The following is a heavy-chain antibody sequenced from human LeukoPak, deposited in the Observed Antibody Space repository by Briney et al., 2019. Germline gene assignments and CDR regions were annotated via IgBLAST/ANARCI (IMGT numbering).Heavy chain of an antibody. J-gene: IGHJ4*02. CDR2: ISNDGGGT. CDR1: GFIFNNYG. D-gene: IGHD3-22*01. V-gene: IGHV3-23*01. CDR3: AKGSSGYFFDL. Sequence: GGSLRLSCAASGFIFNNYGLAWVRQAPGKGLEWVSAISNDGGGTTYADFVKGRFSVSRDNSKNTLFLQMNSLRAEDTALYYCAKGSSGYFFDLWGQGSLVTVSS.